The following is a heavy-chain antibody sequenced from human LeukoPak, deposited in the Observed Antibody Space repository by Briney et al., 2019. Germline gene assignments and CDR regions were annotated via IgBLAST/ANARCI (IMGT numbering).Heavy chain of an antibody. CDR1: GFTVSSNY. CDR2: IYSGGST. D-gene: IGHD6-19*01. J-gene: IGHJ4*02. CDR3: IVLAVTATLGFDY. V-gene: IGHV3-66*01. Sequence: PGVSLRLSCAASGFTVSSNYMSWVRQAPGKGLEWVLVIYSGGSTYYADSVEGRFTISRDNSKNTLDLQMNSLRAEDTAVYYCIVLAVTATLGFDYWGKGTLVTVSS.